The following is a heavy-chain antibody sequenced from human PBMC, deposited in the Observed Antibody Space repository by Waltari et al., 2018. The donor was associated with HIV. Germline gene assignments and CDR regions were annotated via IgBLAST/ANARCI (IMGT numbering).Heavy chain of an antibody. Sequence: QVQLQESGPGLVKPSQTLSLTCTVSGGSISSGSYYWSWIRQPAGKGLEWIGRIYTSGGTNSNPSLKSRVTISVDTSKNQCSLKLSSVTAADTAVYYCARDERYYDSSGYFNWFDPWGQGTLVTVSS. CDR3: ARDERYYDSSGYFNWFDP. J-gene: IGHJ5*02. V-gene: IGHV4-61*02. CDR1: GGSISSGSYY. CDR2: IYTSGGT. D-gene: IGHD3-22*01.